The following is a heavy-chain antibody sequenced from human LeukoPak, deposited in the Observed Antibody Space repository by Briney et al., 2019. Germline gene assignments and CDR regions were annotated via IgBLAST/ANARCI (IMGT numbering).Heavy chain of an antibody. CDR3: AKTYYYDSSVPDY. CDR1: GFTFSSYW. Sequence: GGSLRLSCAASGFTFSSYWMHWVRQAPGKGLVWVSRINSDGSSTSYADSVKGRFTISRDNSKNTLYLQMNGLRAEDTAVYYCAKTYYYDSSVPDYWGQGTLVTVSS. V-gene: IGHV3-74*01. D-gene: IGHD3-22*01. J-gene: IGHJ4*02. CDR2: INSDGSST.